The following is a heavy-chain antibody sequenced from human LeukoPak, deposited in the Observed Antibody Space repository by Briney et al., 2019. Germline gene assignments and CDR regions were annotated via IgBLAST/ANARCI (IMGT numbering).Heavy chain of an antibody. V-gene: IGHV1-24*01. CDR1: VYSVLELS. D-gene: IGHD1-14*01. Sequence: ASVKVSHKLSVYSVLELSMQWVRHAPGKGLEWMGGFDPEDGETIYAQKFQGRVTMTEDTSTDTAYMELSSLRSEDTAVYYCATPGPGSGDAFAVCGQVTMVTVSS. J-gene: IGHJ3*01. CDR2: FDPEDGET. CDR3: ATPGPGSGDAFAV.